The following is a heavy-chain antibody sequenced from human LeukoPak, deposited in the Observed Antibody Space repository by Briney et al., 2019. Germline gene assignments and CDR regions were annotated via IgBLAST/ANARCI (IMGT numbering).Heavy chain of an antibody. J-gene: IGHJ4*02. D-gene: IGHD6-13*01. CDR2: IYYSGTT. CDR1: GGSFSGYY. CDR3: ARGVYIAAAQYGY. Sequence: PSETLSLTCGVYGGSFSGYYWNWIRQPPGMGLEWIGYIYYSGTTNYNPSLKSRVTISVDTSKNQFSLKLSSVTAADTAVYYCARGVYIAAAQYGYWGQGTLVTVSS. V-gene: IGHV4-34*11.